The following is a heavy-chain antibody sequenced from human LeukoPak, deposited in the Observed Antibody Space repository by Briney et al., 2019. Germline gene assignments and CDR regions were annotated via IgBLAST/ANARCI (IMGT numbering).Heavy chain of an antibody. J-gene: IGHJ5*02. V-gene: IGHV3-9*01. CDR1: GFTFDDYA. CDR3: AKEAYSSWYRSSWFDP. CDR2: ISWNSGSI. D-gene: IGHD6-13*01. Sequence: PGGSLRLSCAASGFTFDDYAMHWVRQAPGKGLEWVSGISWNSGSIGYADSVKGRFTISRDNAKNSLYLQMNSLRAEDTALYYCAKEAYSSWYRSSWFDPWGQGTLVTVSP.